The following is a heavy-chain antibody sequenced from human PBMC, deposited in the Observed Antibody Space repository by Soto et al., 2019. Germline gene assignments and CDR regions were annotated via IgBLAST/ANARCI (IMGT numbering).Heavy chain of an antibody. D-gene: IGHD2-2*01. CDR2: IYNTGTT. CDR1: GGSISSGGYY. V-gene: IGHV4-31*03. J-gene: IGHJ4*02. CDR3: AGIVLVPAAMSDY. Sequence: SETLSLTCTVSGGSISSGGYYWGWVRQHPGRGLEWIGYIYNTGTTYYSPSLKSRVSISMDTSKNQFSLKLSSVTAADTAVYYCAGIVLVPAAMSDYWGQGTLVTVSS.